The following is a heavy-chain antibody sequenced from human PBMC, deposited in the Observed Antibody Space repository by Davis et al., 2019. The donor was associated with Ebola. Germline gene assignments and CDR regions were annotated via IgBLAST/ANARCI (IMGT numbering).Heavy chain of an antibody. V-gene: IGHV3-23*01. Sequence: GESLKISCAASGFTFSSYTMSWVRQAPGKGLEWVSSISGSGGTTYYADSVKGRFTISRDNSKNTLCLQMNSLRAEDTAIYYCAKKASGWFDPWGQGTLVTVSS. CDR3: AKKASGWFDP. CDR2: ISGSGGTT. CDR1: GFTFSSYT. J-gene: IGHJ5*02.